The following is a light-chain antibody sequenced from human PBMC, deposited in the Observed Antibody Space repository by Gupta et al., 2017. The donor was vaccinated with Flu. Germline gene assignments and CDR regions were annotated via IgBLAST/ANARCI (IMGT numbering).Light chain of an antibody. CDR2: EVS. CDR3: FSYAGSNTWV. J-gene: IGLJ3*02. CDR1: SSDIGSYNL. Sequence: SITISCTGTSSDIGSYNLVSWYQQHPGKAPKVIIYEVSQRPSGVSNRFSGSKSGNTASLAISGIQAEDEADYYCFSYAGSNTWVFGGGTKLTVL. V-gene: IGLV2-23*02.